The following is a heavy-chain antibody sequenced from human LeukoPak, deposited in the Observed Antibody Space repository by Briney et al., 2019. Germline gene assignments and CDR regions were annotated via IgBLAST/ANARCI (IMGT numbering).Heavy chain of an antibody. CDR3: ARVGSEAAAGGVDY. CDR1: GYTFTSYG. J-gene: IGHJ4*02. D-gene: IGHD6-13*01. Sequence: ASVKVSYKASGYTFTSYGISWVRQAPGQGLEWMGWISAYNGNTNYAQKLRGRVTMTTDTSTSTAYMELRSLRSDDTAVYYCARVGSEAAAGGVDYWGQGTLVTVSS. V-gene: IGHV1-18*01. CDR2: ISAYNGNT.